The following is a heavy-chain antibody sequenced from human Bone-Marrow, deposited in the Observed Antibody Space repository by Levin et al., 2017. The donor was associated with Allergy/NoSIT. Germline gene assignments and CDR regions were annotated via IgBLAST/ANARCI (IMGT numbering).Heavy chain of an antibody. D-gene: IGHD6-19*01. CDR1: GYTFTSYD. CDR2: MNPNSGYT. CDR3: ARGALAVAGISGELDAFHI. V-gene: IGHV1-8*01. Sequence: GESLKISCKASGYTFTSYDINWVRQATGQGLEWMGWMNPNSGYTAYAQKFQGRVTMTRDTSISTAYMELSSLTSDDTAVYYCARGALAVAGISGELDAFHIWGQGTMVTVSS. J-gene: IGHJ3*02.